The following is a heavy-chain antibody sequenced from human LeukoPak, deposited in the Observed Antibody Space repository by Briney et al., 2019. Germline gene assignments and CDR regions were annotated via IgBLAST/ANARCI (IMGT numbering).Heavy chain of an antibody. J-gene: IGHJ4*02. V-gene: IGHV3-7*02. D-gene: IGHD5-24*01. CDR3: ARGPRRDGYNPVGY. CDR2: IKQDGSEK. CDR1: GFTFSSYW. Sequence: GGSLRLSCAASGFTFSSYWMSWVRQAPGKGLEWVANIKQDGSEKFYVDSVKGRFTISRDNARNSLYLQMNSLRAEDTAVYYCARGPRRDGYNPVGYWGQGTLVTVSS.